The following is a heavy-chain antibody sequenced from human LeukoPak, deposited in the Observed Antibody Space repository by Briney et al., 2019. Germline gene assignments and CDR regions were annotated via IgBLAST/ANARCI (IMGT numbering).Heavy chain of an antibody. CDR3: ASFSILVGATTRYFDY. D-gene: IGHD1-26*01. J-gene: IGHJ4*02. CDR1: GGTFSSYA. Sequence: SVKVSCKASGGTFSSYAISWVRQAPGQGLEWMGGIIPIFGTANYAQKFQGRVTITADESTSTAYMELSSLRSEDTAVYYCASFSILVGATTRYFDYWGQGTLVTVSS. CDR2: IIPIFGTA. V-gene: IGHV1-69*13.